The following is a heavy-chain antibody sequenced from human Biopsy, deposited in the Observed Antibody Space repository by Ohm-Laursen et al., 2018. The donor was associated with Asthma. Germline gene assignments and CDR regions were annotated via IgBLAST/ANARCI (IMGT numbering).Heavy chain of an antibody. D-gene: IGHD3-9*01. CDR2: VNTGNGDT. CDR1: GYNFISFA. J-gene: IGHJ3*01. CDR3: ARTYYDFLTGQVKDVFGV. Sequence: ASVKVSCKASGYNFISFAIHWVRQAPGQRLEWMGWVNTGNGDTKYSQKFQGRVTITRDTSASTAYVELRSLRSEDTATYYYARTYYDFLTGQVKDVFGVWGQGTMVTVSS. V-gene: IGHV1-3*04.